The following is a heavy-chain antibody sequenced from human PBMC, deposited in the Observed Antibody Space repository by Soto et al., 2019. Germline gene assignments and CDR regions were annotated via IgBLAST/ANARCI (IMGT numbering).Heavy chain of an antibody. J-gene: IGHJ4*02. CDR2: ITPVLGTR. CDR3: ARDQAVACFDY. D-gene: IGHD6-19*01. V-gene: IGHV1-69*01. Sequence: QVQLVQSGAAVKKPGSSVKVSCKASGGTFNTYTFTWVRQAPGQGLEWMGGITPVLGTRHYAQQFQGRVTITADCSTHTVYMEPITLRSDDTAVYYCARDQAVACFDYWGQGTLVTVSS. CDR1: GGTFNTYT.